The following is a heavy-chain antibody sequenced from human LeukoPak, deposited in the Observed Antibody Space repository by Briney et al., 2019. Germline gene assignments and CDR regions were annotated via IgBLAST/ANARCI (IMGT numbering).Heavy chain of an antibody. CDR3: ARSIAAAAREVNYYYYYMDV. D-gene: IGHD6-13*01. J-gene: IGHJ6*03. Sequence: ASVKVSCKAPGYTFTSYYMHWVRQAPGQGLEWMGIINPSGGSTSYAQKFQGRVTMTRDTSTSTVYMELSSLRSEDTAVYYCARSIAAAAREVNYYYYYMDVWGKGTTVTVSS. CDR1: GYTFTSYY. CDR2: INPSGGST. V-gene: IGHV1-46*01.